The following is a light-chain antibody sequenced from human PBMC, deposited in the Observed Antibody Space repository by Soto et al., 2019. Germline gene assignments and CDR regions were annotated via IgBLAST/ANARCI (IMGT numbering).Light chain of an antibody. Sequence: EIGLTQSPATLSWSPGERATLSCGARQSVSSSYLAWYQQKPGLATRLLIYDASSRATGIPDRFSGSGSGTDFTLTISRLEPEDFAVYYCPQYGSSPPWTFGQGTKVEIK. V-gene: IGKV3D-20*01. CDR2: DAS. CDR1: QSVSSSY. CDR3: PQYGSSPPWT. J-gene: IGKJ1*01.